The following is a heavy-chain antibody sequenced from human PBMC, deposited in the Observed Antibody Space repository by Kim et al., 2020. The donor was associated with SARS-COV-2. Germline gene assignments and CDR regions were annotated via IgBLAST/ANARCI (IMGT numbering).Heavy chain of an antibody. V-gene: IGHV3-13*01. CDR3: TRDLRGGGMDV. Sequence: GGSLRLSCAASGFTFSTYHMHWVRHPTGKGLEWVSTVIHAGGTFYVVSVKGRFTTSRENGKSSLYLQMDSLRAGDTAVYYCTRDLRGGGMDVWGQGTTVTVSS. J-gene: IGHJ6*02. CDR2: VIHAGGT. D-gene: IGHD3-10*01. CDR1: GFTFSTYH.